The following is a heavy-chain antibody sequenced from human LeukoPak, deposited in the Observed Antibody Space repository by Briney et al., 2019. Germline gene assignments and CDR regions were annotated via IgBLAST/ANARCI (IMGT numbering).Heavy chain of an antibody. CDR2: ISAYNGNT. Sequence: ASVKVSCKASGYTFTSYGISWVRQAPGQGLEWMRWISAYNGNTNYAQKLQGRVTMTTDTSTSTAYMELRSLRSDDTAVYYCARVIRQQLVTTHRQFNWFDPWGQGTLVTVSS. V-gene: IGHV1-18*01. J-gene: IGHJ5*02. CDR3: ARVIRQQLVTTHRQFNWFDP. D-gene: IGHD6-13*01. CDR1: GYTFTSYG.